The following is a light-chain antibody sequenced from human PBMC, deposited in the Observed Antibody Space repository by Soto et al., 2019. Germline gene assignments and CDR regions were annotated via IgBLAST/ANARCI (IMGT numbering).Light chain of an antibody. CDR3: QQYNNWPPFT. V-gene: IGKV1D-13*01. CDR1: QYIGDF. J-gene: IGKJ5*01. Sequence: IQMTQSPSSLSASVGDRVTITCRASQYIGDFLNWYQQTPGKAPKLLIFGASNLHIGVPSRFSGSGSGTEFTLTISSLQSEDFAVYYCQQYNNWPPFTFGQGTRLEIK. CDR2: GAS.